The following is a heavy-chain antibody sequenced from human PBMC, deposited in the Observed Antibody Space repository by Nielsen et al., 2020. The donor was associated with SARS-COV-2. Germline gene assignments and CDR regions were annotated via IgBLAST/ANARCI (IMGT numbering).Heavy chain of an antibody. Sequence: ASVKVSCKASGYTFVSYGISWVRQAPGQGLERMGWISAYNGNTKYAQKLQGRVTMTTDTSTSTAYMELRSLRSDDTAVYFCARDEASRGFPSSYYYGMDVWGQGTTVTVSS. CDR1: GYTFVSYG. CDR3: ARDEASRGFPSSYYYGMDV. CDR2: ISAYNGNT. J-gene: IGHJ6*02. V-gene: IGHV1-18*01. D-gene: IGHD3-22*01.